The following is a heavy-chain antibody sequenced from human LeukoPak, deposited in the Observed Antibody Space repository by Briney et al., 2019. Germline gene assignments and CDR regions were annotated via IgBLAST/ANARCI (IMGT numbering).Heavy chain of an antibody. Sequence: SVKVSCKASGGTFSSYAISWVRQAPGQGLESMGRIIPILGIANYAQKFQGRVTITADKSTSTAYMELSSLRSEDTAVYYCARDLGYCSSTSCSTFDYWGQGTLVTVSS. CDR2: IIPILGIA. J-gene: IGHJ4*02. CDR1: GGTFSSYA. CDR3: ARDLGYCSSTSCSTFDY. V-gene: IGHV1-69*04. D-gene: IGHD2-2*01.